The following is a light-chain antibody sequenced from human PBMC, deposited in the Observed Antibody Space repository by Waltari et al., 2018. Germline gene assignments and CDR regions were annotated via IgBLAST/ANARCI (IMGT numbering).Light chain of an antibody. CDR1: RSDIRPYDR. Sequence: QAALTQPPSMSGSPGQSVTISCTGTRSDIRPYDRVSWYQQHPARAPKLIIFEVSRRPSGVSGRFSGSKSGNTASLTISGLQTDDEADYYCSSYADINTLFGGGTKLTVL. V-gene: IGLV2-11*01. J-gene: IGLJ6*01. CDR3: SSYADINTL. CDR2: EVS.